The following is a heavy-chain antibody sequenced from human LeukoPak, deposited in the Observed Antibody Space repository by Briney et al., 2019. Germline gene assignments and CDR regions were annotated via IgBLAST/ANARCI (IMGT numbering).Heavy chain of an antibody. V-gene: IGHV3-23*01. D-gene: IGHD2-2*02. CDR2: ISGSGGST. Sequence: AGGSLRLSCAASGFTFRSYAMSWVRQAPGKGLEWVSAISGSGGSTYYADSVKGRFTISRDNSKNTLYLQMNSLRAEDTAVYYCAKGSDIVVVPAAIVWGQGTLVTVSS. CDR3: AKGSDIVVVPAAIV. CDR1: GFTFRSYA. J-gene: IGHJ4*02.